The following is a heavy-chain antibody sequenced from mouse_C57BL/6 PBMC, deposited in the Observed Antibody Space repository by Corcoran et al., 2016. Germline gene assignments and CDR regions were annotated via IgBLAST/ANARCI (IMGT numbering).Heavy chain of an antibody. V-gene: IGHV1-80*01. CDR1: GYAFSSYW. Sequence: QVQLQQSGAELVKPGASVKISCKASGYAFSSYWMNWVKQRPGKGLEWIGQIYPGDGDTNYNGKFKGKATLTADKSSSTAYMQLSSLTSEDSAVYFCARKGDYYGSSYGWYFDVWGTGTTVTVSS. D-gene: IGHD1-1*01. CDR2: IYPGDGDT. J-gene: IGHJ1*03. CDR3: ARKGDYYGSSYGWYFDV.